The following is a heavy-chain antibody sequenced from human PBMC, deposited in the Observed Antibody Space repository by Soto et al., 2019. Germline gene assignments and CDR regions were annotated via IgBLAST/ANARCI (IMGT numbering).Heavy chain of an antibody. D-gene: IGHD3-22*01. CDR2: INAGNGNT. Sequence: ASVKVSCKASGYTFTSYAMHWVRQAPGQRLELMGWINAGNGNTKYSQKFQGRVTITRDTSASTAYMELSSLRSEDTAVYYCARDQENYYDSSGYYTRYSYFDYWGQGTLVTVYS. V-gene: IGHV1-3*01. CDR3: ARDQENYYDSSGYYTRYSYFDY. J-gene: IGHJ4*02. CDR1: GYTFTSYA.